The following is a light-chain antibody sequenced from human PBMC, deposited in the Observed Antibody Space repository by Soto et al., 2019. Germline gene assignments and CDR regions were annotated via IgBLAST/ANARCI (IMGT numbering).Light chain of an antibody. CDR3: QQYNNWPPYT. V-gene: IGKV3-15*01. Sequence: EIVLTQSPDTLSLSPGERATLSCRASQSVGSNIAWYQQKPDQAPRLLIYGASTRATGIPARFSGSGSGTDFTLTISSLQSEDYAVYYCQQYNNWPPYTFGQGTKVDIK. CDR1: QSVGSN. J-gene: IGKJ2*01. CDR2: GAS.